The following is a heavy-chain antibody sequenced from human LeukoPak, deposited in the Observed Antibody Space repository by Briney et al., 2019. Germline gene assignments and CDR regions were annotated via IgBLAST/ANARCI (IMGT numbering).Heavy chain of an antibody. CDR2: ISGSGGST. Sequence: GGSLRLSCAASGFTFSSYAMSWVRQAPGKGLESVSAISGSGGSTYYADSVKGRFTISRDNSKNTLYLQMNSLRAEDTAVYYCAKVLAARYYYYYMDVWGKGTTVTVSS. D-gene: IGHD6-6*01. CDR1: GFTFSSYA. CDR3: AKVLAARYYYYYMDV. V-gene: IGHV3-23*01. J-gene: IGHJ6*03.